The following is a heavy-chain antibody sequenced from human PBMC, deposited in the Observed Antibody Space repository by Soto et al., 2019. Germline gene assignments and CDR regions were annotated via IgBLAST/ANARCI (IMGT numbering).Heavy chain of an antibody. V-gene: IGHV1-8*01. D-gene: IGHD3-10*01. Sequence: ASVKVSCKASGYTFTSYDINWVRQATGQGLEWMGWMNPNSGNTGYAQKFQGRVTMTRNTSISTAYMELSSLRSEDTAVYYCARGRITMVRGSSQDGGMDVWRQGTTVTVSS. CDR2: MNPNSGNT. CDR3: ARGRITMVRGSSQDGGMDV. J-gene: IGHJ6*02. CDR1: GYTFTSYD.